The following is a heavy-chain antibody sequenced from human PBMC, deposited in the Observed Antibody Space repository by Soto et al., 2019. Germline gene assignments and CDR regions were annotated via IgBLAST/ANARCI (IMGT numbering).Heavy chain of an antibody. V-gene: IGHV3-23*01. Sequence: PGGSLRLSCAASGFTFKNYAMSWVRQAPGKGLEWVSSISDSSDNTFYADSVKGRFTISRGNSKNTLHLQMNSLRAEDTAVYYCAKVAGPYYFDYWGQGTLVTVSS. CDR3: AKVAGPYYFDY. D-gene: IGHD3-16*01. J-gene: IGHJ4*02. CDR2: ISDSSDNT. CDR1: GFTFKNYA.